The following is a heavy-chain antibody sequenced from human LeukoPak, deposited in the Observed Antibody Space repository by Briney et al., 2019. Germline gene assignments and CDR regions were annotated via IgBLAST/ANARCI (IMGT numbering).Heavy chain of an antibody. V-gene: IGHV3-74*01. CDR1: GFTFSSYW. J-gene: IGHJ3*02. CDR3: ARDYAVGESFDI. Sequence: GGSLRLSCAASGFTFSSYWMHWVRQAPGEGLVRVARITSDGSSTSHADSVKGRFTISRDNAKNTLYLQMNSLRAEDTAVYYCARDYAVGESFDIWGQGTLVTVSS. D-gene: IGHD3-16*01. CDR2: ITSDGSST.